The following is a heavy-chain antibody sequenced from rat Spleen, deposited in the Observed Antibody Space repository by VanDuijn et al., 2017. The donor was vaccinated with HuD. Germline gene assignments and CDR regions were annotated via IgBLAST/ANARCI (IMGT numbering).Heavy chain of an antibody. J-gene: IGHJ4*01. CDR1: GFTFSNYG. CDR2: ISYDGSST. Sequence: EVQLVESGGGLVQPGRSLKLSCAASGFTFSNYGMAWVRQAPTKGLEWVATISYDGSSTYYRDSVKGRLTISRDNAKSTLYLQMDSLRSEDTATYYCARVRTTVVYVMDAWGQGASVTVSS. CDR3: ARVRTTVVYVMDA. D-gene: IGHD1-1*01. V-gene: IGHV5-29*01.